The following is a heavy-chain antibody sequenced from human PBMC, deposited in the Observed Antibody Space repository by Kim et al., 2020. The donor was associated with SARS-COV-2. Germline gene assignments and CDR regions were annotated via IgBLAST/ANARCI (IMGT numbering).Heavy chain of an antibody. D-gene: IGHD1-26*01. CDR2: LSGGGGST. V-gene: IGHV3-23*01. J-gene: IGHJ4*02. CDR1: GFTFSAYA. Sequence: GGSLRLSCAASGFTFSAYAMSWFRQAPGKGLEWVAALSGGGGSTYYADSVKGRFTISRDNSENMLFLQMNTLRAEDTAIYYCARVGAGPNVGRDYVGSWGQGTLVTVSP. CDR3: ARVGAGPNVGRDYVGS.